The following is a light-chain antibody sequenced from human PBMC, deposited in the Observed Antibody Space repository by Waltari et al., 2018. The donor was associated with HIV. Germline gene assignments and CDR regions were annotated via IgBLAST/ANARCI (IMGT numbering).Light chain of an antibody. CDR3: EQSYNSPRT. Sequence: DIQMTQSPSSLSASVGERVTLTCRSSQSIRSNLNWYQQKPGKAPKLLIYAASSLQSGVPSRFSGSGSGTDFTLTISSLQPEDFVTYHCEQSYNSPRTFGQGTKVEIK. V-gene: IGKV1-39*01. J-gene: IGKJ1*01. CDR2: AAS. CDR1: QSIRSN.